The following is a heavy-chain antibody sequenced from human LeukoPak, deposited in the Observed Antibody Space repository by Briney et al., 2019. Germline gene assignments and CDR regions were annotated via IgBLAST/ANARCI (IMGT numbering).Heavy chain of an antibody. D-gene: IGHD2-15*01. V-gene: IGHV3-23*01. CDR1: GFTLSSYA. CDR3: AKAPVTTCSGAYCYPFDY. CDR2: ISVSGNT. J-gene: IGHJ4*02. Sequence: PGGSLRLSCAAAGFTLSSYAMSWGRQGPGKGLEWVSAISVSGNTYHADSVKGRFTISRDSSKDTLYLQMNSLRAEDAAVYYCAKAPVTTCSGAYCYPFDYWGQGTLVTVSS.